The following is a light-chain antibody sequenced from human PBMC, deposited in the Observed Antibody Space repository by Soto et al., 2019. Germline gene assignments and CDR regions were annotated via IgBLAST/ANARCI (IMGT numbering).Light chain of an antibody. Sequence: QSVLTQPPSASGTPGQRVTISCSGSSSNIGSNYVYWYQQLPGTAAKLLIYRNNQRPSGVPDRFSGSKSGTSASLAISGFRSEDEADYYCAAWDDSLSGRNVVFGGGTKVTVL. CDR1: SSNIGSNY. V-gene: IGLV1-47*01. CDR2: RNN. J-gene: IGLJ2*01. CDR3: AAWDDSLSGRNVV.